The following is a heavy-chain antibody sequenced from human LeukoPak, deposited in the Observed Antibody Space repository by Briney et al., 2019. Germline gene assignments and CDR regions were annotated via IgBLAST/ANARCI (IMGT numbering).Heavy chain of an antibody. CDR1: GFTVSSNY. J-gene: IGHJ6*03. CDR3: ARDRHGDYSREYYYYYYMDV. V-gene: IGHV3-66*01. CDR2: IYSGGST. D-gene: IGHD4-17*01. Sequence: PGGSLRLSCAASGFTVSSNYMSWVRQAPGKGLEWVSVIYSGGSTYYADSVKGRFTISRDNSKNTLYLQMNSLRAEDTAVYYCARDRHGDYSREYYYYYYMDVWGKGTTVTISS.